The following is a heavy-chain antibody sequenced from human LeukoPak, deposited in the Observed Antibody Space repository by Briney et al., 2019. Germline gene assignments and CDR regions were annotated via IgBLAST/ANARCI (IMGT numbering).Heavy chain of an antibody. Sequence: GASVKVSCKASGYTFTTYGISWVRQAPGRGLEWMGWINTYNGNTNYAQKVQGRVTMTTDTSTSTAHMELRSLRSDDTAVYYCAREFRSGSYSEFDYWGQGTLVTVSS. CDR1: GYTFTTYG. V-gene: IGHV1-18*01. CDR2: INTYNGNT. J-gene: IGHJ4*02. CDR3: AREFRSGSYSEFDY. D-gene: IGHD1-26*01.